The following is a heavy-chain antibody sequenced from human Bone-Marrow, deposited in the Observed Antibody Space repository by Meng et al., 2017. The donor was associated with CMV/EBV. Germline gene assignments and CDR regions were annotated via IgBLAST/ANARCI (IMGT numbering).Heavy chain of an antibody. CDR1: GGSISSSSYY. CDR2: IYYSGST. D-gene: IGHD3-10*01. CDR3: AREGYKITMVRGALSAGDDY. J-gene: IGHJ4*02. Sequence: SETLSLTCTVTGGSISSSSYYGGWIRQPPGKGLEWIGSIYYSGSTYYNPSLKSRVTISVDTSKNQFSLKLSSVTAADTAVYYCAREGYKITMVRGALSAGDDYWGQGTLVTVSS. V-gene: IGHV4-39*07.